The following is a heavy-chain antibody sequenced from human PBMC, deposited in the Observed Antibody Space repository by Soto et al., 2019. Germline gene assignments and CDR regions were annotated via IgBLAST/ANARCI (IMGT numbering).Heavy chain of an antibody. Sequence: SETLSLTSTVSGGSISSGGYYWSLIPQHPGKGLERIGYIYYSGSTYYKRSLKSRVTLSVDTSKDQFSLKLCSVTAADTAVYYCARDHYYDSSWFDPWGQGTLVTVSS. CDR2: IYYSGST. CDR3: ARDHYYDSSWFDP. D-gene: IGHD3-22*01. J-gene: IGHJ5*02. V-gene: IGHV4-31*03. CDR1: GGSISSGGYY.